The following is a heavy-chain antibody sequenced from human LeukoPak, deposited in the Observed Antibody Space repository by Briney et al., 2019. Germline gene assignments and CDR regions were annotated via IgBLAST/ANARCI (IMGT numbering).Heavy chain of an antibody. J-gene: IGHJ4*02. D-gene: IGHD3-22*01. Sequence: SETLSLTCTISGDSISSNYWSWIRQPPGKGLEWIGYIYYSGSTNYNPSLKSRVTISVDTSKNQFSLKLRSVTASDTAVYYCARGFNYDSSGYPYWGQGTLVTVSS. CDR3: ARGFNYDSSGYPY. V-gene: IGHV4-59*08. CDR2: IYYSGST. CDR1: GDSISSNY.